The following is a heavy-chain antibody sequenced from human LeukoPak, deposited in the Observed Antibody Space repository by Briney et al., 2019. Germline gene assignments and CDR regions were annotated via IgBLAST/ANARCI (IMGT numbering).Heavy chain of an antibody. Sequence: PGGSLRLSCAASGFTFSSYSMNWVRQAPGKGLEWVSSISSSSSYIYYADSVKGRFTISRDNAENSLYLQMNSLRAEDTAVYYCARDPGIAVAGTWYFDYWGQGTLVTVSS. V-gene: IGHV3-21*01. D-gene: IGHD6-19*01. CDR1: GFTFSSYS. CDR2: ISSSSSYI. CDR3: ARDPGIAVAGTWYFDY. J-gene: IGHJ4*02.